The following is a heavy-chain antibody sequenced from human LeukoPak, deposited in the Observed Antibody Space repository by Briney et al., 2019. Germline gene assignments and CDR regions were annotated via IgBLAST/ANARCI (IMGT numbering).Heavy chain of an antibody. CDR1: SGSISSYY. CDR3: ARTISDSSGYYYSDY. V-gene: IGHV4-59*08. J-gene: IGHJ4*02. D-gene: IGHD3-22*01. CDR2: IYYSGRT. Sequence: SETLSLTCTVSSGSISSYYWSWIRQPPGKELEWIGYIYYSGRTYYNPSLKSRVTISVDTSKNQFSLSLSSVTAADTAVYYCARTISDSSGYYYSDYWGQGTLVTVSS.